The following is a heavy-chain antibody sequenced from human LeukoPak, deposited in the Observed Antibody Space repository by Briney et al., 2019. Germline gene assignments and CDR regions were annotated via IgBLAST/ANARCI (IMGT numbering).Heavy chain of an antibody. CDR1: GFTFSSYA. D-gene: IGHD3-22*01. CDR2: ISGSGDNT. V-gene: IGHV3-23*01. CDR3: AKGSYYDSSGSFYFDY. Sequence: GGSLRLSCVVSGFTFSSYAMSWVRQAPGKGLEWVSGISGSGDNTHYADSVKGRFTISRDNSKNTLYVQMNSLGTEDTAAYYCAKGSYYDSSGSFYFDYWGQGTLVTVSS. J-gene: IGHJ4*02.